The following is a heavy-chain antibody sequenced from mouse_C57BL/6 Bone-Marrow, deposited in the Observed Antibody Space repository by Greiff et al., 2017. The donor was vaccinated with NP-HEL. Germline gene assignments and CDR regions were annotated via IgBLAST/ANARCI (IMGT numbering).Heavy chain of an antibody. CDR1: GYTFTSYW. V-gene: IGHV1-64*01. J-gene: IGHJ1*03. CDR2: IHPNSGST. Sequence: VQLQQSGAELVKPGASVKLSCKASGYTFTSYWMHWVKQRPGQGLEWIGMIHPNSGSTNYNEKFKSKATLTVDKSSSTAYMQLSSLTSEDSAVYYCARRGGSSPWYFDVWGTGTTVTVSS. D-gene: IGHD1-1*01. CDR3: ARRGGSSPWYFDV.